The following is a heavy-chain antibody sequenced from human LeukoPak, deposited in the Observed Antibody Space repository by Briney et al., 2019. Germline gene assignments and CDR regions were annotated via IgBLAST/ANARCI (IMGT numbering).Heavy chain of an antibody. D-gene: IGHD3-22*01. CDR2: IYYSGRT. J-gene: IGHJ4*02. V-gene: IGHV4-59*08. CDR1: GGSIRRYF. CDR3: ASKRRGVYYDSSGPLEGFDY. Sequence: SEALCLTCTDPGGSIRRYFSSCIRQTPREGLEWGLHIYYSGRTNYNPSLKSRVTISVDTSKNQFSLKLSSVTAADTAVYYCASKRRGVYYDSSGPLEGFDYWGQGTLVTVSS.